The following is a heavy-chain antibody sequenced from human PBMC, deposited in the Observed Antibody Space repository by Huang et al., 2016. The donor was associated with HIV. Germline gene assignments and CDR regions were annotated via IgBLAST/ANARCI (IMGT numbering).Heavy chain of an antibody. CDR1: GFSLNHKGLG. V-gene: IGHV2-5*02. J-gene: IGHJ6*03. CDR3: AHIGRLGNYYMDV. D-gene: IGHD7-27*01. Sequence: QITLKESGPTVIKPTQTLTLTCSFSGFSLNHKGLGVGWIRPPPGKALEWLGLIYWDDDKRFTPSLKNRITITKDTSKNQVVFTMTNLDPMDTGTYYCAHIGRLGNYYMDVWGNGTTVTVSS. CDR2: IYWDDDK.